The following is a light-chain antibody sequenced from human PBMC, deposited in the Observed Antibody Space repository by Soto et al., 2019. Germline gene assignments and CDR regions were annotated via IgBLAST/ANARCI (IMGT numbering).Light chain of an antibody. V-gene: IGKV3-20*01. CDR2: DAS. CDR1: QSVDNNY. CDR3: QQCAHSPLT. J-gene: IGKJ4*01. Sequence: EIVLTQSPGSLSLSPGERATLSCRASQSVDNNYLAWFQQKPGQAPRLLIYDASSRVTGIPDRFSGSGSGTDFTLTISRLEPEDFAVYYCQQCAHSPLTFGGGTKVEIK.